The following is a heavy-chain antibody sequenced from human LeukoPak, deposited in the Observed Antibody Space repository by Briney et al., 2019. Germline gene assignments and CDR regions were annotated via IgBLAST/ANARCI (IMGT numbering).Heavy chain of an antibody. V-gene: IGHV3-30*02. CDR3: AKHYDSSGYHAEYFQH. CDR1: GFTFSSYG. D-gene: IGHD3-22*01. CDR2: IRYDGSNK. Sequence: GGSLRLSCAASGFTFSSYGMHWVRQAPGKGLEWVAFIRYDGSNKYYADSVKDRFTISRDNSKNTLYLQMNSLRAEDTAVYYCAKHYDSSGYHAEYFQHWGQGTLVTVSS. J-gene: IGHJ1*01.